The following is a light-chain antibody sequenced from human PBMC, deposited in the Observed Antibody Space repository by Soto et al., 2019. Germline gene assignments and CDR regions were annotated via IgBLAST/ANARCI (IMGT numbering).Light chain of an antibody. J-gene: IGLJ1*01. V-gene: IGLV2-14*03. CDR1: SSDFGGYSY. CDR3: LSYADTAYV. CDR2: HVT. Sequence: QSVLTQPASVSGSPGQSITISCTGTSSDFGGYSYVSWYQQYPGKVPKLLIYHVTYRPSGVSNRFSGSKSGNTASLTISGLQAEDEADYYCLSYADTAYVFGTGTKVTVL.